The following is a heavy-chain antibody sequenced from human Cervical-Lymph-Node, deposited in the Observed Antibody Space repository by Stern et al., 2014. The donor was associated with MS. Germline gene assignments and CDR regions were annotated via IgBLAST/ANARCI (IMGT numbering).Heavy chain of an antibody. J-gene: IGHJ4*02. CDR1: GDTFSSYA. V-gene: IGHV1-69*06. CDR2: ITPGFGTT. Sequence: QLVQSGAEVKKPGSSVKVSCKASGDTFSSYAINWVRQVPGQGLEWMGGITPGFGTTNYAQKFQGRVTITADKSTNPAYMELSTLTSEDTAVYYCARGGGLVGYFDYWGQGTLVSVSS. D-gene: IGHD1-26*01. CDR3: ARGGGLVGYFDY.